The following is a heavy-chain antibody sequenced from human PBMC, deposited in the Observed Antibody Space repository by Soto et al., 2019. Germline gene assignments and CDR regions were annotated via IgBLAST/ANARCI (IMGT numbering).Heavy chain of an antibody. D-gene: IGHD3-3*01. V-gene: IGHV3-23*01. J-gene: IGHJ4*02. Sequence: GGSLRPSCAASGFTVSIYAISMIRHALGKVLEWVSAIKGSGGSTYYADSVKGRFTITRENSKNTLYLQINSLRAEDTALYYCAKGSQVGYYDFWSGYYIAYYFEYWGQGTLVTVSS. CDR1: GFTVSIYA. CDR2: IKGSGGST. CDR3: AKGSQVGYYDFWSGYYIAYYFEY.